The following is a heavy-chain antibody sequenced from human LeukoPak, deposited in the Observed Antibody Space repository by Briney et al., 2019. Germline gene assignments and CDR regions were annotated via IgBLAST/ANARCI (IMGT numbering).Heavy chain of an antibody. J-gene: IGHJ4*02. CDR2: IYPGYSDA. Sequence: GESLKISCKISGYKLTNNWIGWVRQVPGKGLGWMGLIYPGYSDAKYSPSFQGQVTLSVDASISTAYLQLSGLRASDTAIYYCVRFALTSSLDHWGQGNLVTVSS. CDR3: VRFALTSSLDH. CDR1: GYKLTNNW. D-gene: IGHD6-13*01. V-gene: IGHV5-51*01.